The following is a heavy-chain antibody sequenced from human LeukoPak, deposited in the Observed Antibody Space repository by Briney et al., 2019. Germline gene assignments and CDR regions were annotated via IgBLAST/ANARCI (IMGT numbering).Heavy chain of an antibody. V-gene: IGHV3-23*01. CDR2: ISASGGIT. CDR1: GFIFNSYA. D-gene: IGHD6-13*01. CDR3: AKGALAAAGSGFDY. J-gene: IGHJ4*02. Sequence: GSLRLSCAVSGFIFNSYAMRWGRPAPGKGLEWVSSISASGGITYHADSVKGRFTISRDNSKNALHLQMNSLRADDTALYYCAKGALAAAGSGFDYWGQGTLVTVSS.